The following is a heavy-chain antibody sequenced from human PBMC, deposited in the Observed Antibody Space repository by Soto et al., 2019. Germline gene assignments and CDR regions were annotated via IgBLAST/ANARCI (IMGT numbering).Heavy chain of an antibody. Sequence: QITLKESGPTLVKPTQTLTLTCTFSGFSLSTSGVGVGWIRQPPGKALEWLALIYWDDDKRYSPSLKSRLTITKDTSKNQVVLTMTNMDPVDTATYYCALTYSGNEPDAFDIWGQGTMVTVSS. CDR1: GFSLSTSGVG. CDR3: ALTYSGNEPDAFDI. V-gene: IGHV2-5*02. CDR2: IYWDDDK. D-gene: IGHD1-26*01. J-gene: IGHJ3*02.